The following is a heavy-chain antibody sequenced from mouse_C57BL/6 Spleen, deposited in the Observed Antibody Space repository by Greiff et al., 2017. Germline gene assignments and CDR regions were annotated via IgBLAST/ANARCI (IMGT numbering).Heavy chain of an antibody. CDR3: AAYGSSYPGYFDY. CDR2: ISSGSSTI. D-gene: IGHD1-1*01. CDR1: GFTFSDYG. Sequence: EVKLMESGGGLVKPGGSLKLSCAASGFTFSDYGMHWVRQAPEKGLEWVAYISSGSSTIYYADTVKGRFTISRDNAKNTLFLQMTSLVSEDTAMYYCAAYGSSYPGYFDYWGQGTTLTVSS. V-gene: IGHV5-17*01. J-gene: IGHJ2*01.